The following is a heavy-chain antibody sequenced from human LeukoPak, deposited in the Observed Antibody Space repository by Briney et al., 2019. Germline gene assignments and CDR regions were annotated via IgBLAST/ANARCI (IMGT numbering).Heavy chain of an antibody. Sequence: GGSLRLSXAASGFTFSSYAMSWVRQTPGKGLEWVSAISGSGGSTYYADSVKGRFTISRDNSKNTLYLQMNSLRAEDTAVYYCAKDHSYSGYDSVRDFDYWGQGTLVTVSS. J-gene: IGHJ4*02. D-gene: IGHD5-12*01. CDR3: AKDHSYSGYDSVRDFDY. CDR1: GFTFSSYA. V-gene: IGHV3-23*01. CDR2: ISGSGGST.